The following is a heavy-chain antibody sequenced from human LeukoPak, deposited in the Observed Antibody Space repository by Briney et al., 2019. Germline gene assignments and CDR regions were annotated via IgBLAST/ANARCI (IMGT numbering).Heavy chain of an antibody. Sequence: SVKVSCKASGGTFSSYAIGWVRQAPGQGLEWMGGIIPIFGTANYAQKFQGRVTITADESTSTAYMELSSLRSEDTAVYYCARKGVLLRNPYYYYGMDVWGQGTTVTVSS. V-gene: IGHV1-69*01. CDR3: ARKGVLLRNPYYYYGMDV. CDR2: IIPIFGTA. CDR1: GGTFSSYA. D-gene: IGHD1-26*01. J-gene: IGHJ6*02.